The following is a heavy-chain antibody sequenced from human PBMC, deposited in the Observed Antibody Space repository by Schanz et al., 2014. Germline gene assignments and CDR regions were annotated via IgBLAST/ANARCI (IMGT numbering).Heavy chain of an antibody. V-gene: IGHV3-23*01. CDR3: AKARRKSNCSGGRCFHYSSYGMDV. D-gene: IGHD2-15*01. CDR1: GFTFSSYA. J-gene: IGHJ6*02. CDR2: ISASGGST. Sequence: EGQLLESGGGLIQPGGSLRLSCAASGFTFSSYAMSWVRQAPGKGLEWVSTISASGGSTYYAASVKGRFTISRDNSKNILYLQMNSLRAEDTAVYYCAKARRKSNCSGGRCFHYSSYGMDVWGQGTTVTVSS.